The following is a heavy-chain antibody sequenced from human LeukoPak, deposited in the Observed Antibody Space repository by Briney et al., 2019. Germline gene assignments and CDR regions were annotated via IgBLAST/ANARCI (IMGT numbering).Heavy chain of an antibody. V-gene: IGHV3-7*01. CDR2: IKQDGSEK. CDR3: ARDGSGKVGYGMDV. J-gene: IGHJ6*02. CDR1: GFTFSSHW. D-gene: IGHD1-26*01. Sequence: GGSLRLSCAASGFTFSSHWMSWVRQAPGKGLEWVANIKQDGSEKYYVDSVKGRFTISRDNAKNSLYLQMNSLRAEDTAVYYCARDGSGKVGYGMDVWGQGTTVTVSS.